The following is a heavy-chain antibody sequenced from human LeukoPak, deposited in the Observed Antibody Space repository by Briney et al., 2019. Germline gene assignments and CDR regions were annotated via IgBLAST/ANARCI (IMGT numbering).Heavy chain of an antibody. CDR2: ISSNGGST. Sequence: GGSLRLSCAASGFTFSSYAMHWVRQAPGKGQEYVSAISSNGGSTYYANSVKGRFTVSRDNSKNTLYLQMGSLRAEDMAVYYCARGTGNTAMVDYWGQGTLVTVSS. V-gene: IGHV3-64*01. CDR3: ARGTGNTAMVDY. J-gene: IGHJ4*02. D-gene: IGHD5-18*01. CDR1: GFTFSSYA.